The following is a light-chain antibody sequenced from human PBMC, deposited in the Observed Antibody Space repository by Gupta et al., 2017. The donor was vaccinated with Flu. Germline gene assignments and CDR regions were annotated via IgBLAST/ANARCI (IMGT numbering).Light chain of an antibody. J-gene: IGLJ3*02. CDR3: ETWDSNTQWV. CDR1: SGHSSNI. V-gene: IGLV4-60*03. Sequence: LTCTLRSGHSSNIIAWHQQKPGKAPRYLMKLEGSGSYNKGSGLPDRFSGSSSGAARYLTISNHQSEDEGYYCCETWDSNTQWVFGGGTKLTVL. CDR2: LEGSGSY.